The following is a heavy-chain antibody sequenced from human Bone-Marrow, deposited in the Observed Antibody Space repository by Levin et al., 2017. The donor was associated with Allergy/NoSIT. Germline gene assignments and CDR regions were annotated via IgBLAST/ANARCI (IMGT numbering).Heavy chain of an antibody. CDR2: ISEDGSET. V-gene: IGHV3-64D*06. D-gene: IGHD6-19*01. J-gene: IGHJ4*02. Sequence: GESLKISCTASGFIFNGYVMYWVRQAPGKGLQYVSAISEDGSETFYADSVQGRFTISRDNSKNTLSLQMSRVRTEDTAVYHCVRRVFGTSGWFFDSWGLGTLVTVSS. CDR3: VRRVFGTSGWFFDS. CDR1: GFIFNGYV.